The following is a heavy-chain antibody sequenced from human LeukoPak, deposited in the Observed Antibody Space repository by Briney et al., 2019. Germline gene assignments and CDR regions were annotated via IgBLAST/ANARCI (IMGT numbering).Heavy chain of an antibody. D-gene: IGHD3-3*01. V-gene: IGHV3-23*01. CDR2: ISVSGGTT. CDR3: ARDEGFWSGSNYYRNHWFDP. CDR1: GFTFSSYG. Sequence: PGGSLRLSCAASGFTFSSYGMGWVRQAPGKGLEWVSVISVSGGTTYYADSVKGRFTISRDNAKNSLYLQMNSLRDEDTAVYYCARDEGFWSGSNYYRNHWFDPWGQGTLVTVSS. J-gene: IGHJ5*02.